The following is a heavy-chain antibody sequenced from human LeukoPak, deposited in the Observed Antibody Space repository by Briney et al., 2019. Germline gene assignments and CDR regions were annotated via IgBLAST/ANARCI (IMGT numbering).Heavy chain of an antibody. J-gene: IGHJ4*02. D-gene: IGHD2-15*01. V-gene: IGHV3-23*01. CDR2: IFGSGGSA. Sequence: GSLRLSCAAPGFTFGSYAMYWVRQAPGKGLEWVSGIFGSGGSAHYADSVKGRFTISRDNSKNTVYLQMDSLRVEDTAIYYCAKTTTGYSSGRYPAWPIDYWGQGTLVTVSS. CDR3: AKTTTGYSSGRYPAWPIDY. CDR1: GFTFGSYA.